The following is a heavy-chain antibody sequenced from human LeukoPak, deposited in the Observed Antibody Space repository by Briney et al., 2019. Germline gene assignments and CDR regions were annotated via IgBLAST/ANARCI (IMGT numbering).Heavy chain of an antibody. J-gene: IGHJ4*02. Sequence: SETLSLTCAVYGGSFSGYYWSWIRQPPGKGLEWIGEINHSGSTNYNPSLKSRVTISVDTSKNQFSLKLSSVTAADTAVYYCARVRYGIVVWGQGTLVTVFS. CDR1: GGSFSGYY. CDR3: ARVRYGIVV. V-gene: IGHV4-34*01. D-gene: IGHD3-22*01. CDR2: INHSGST.